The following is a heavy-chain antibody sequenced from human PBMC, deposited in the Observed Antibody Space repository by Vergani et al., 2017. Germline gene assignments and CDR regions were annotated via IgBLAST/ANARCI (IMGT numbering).Heavy chain of an antibody. J-gene: IGHJ6*03. CDR1: GGSISSGGYS. V-gene: IGHV4-30-2*01. CDR3: ASGTYSSSSDYYYYYLDV. D-gene: IGHD6-6*01. CDR2: IYHSGST. Sequence: QLQLQESGSGLVKPSQTLSLTCAVSGGSISSGGYSWSWIRQPPGKGLEWIGYIYHSGSTYYNPSLKSRVTISVDRSKNQFSLKLSSVTAADTAVYYCASGTYSSSSDYYYYYLDVWGIGTTVTVSS.